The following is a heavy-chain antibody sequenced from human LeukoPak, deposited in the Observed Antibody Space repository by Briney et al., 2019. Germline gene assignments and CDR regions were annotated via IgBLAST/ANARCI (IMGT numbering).Heavy chain of an antibody. CDR2: IYYSGST. D-gene: IGHD2-2*01. Sequence: SSETLSLTCTVSGGSISSGDYYWSWIRQPPGKGLEWIGYIYYSGSTYYNPSLKSRVTISVDTSKNQFSLKLSSVTAADTAVYYCARVGLDCSSTSCYLNWIDPWGQGTLVTVSS. V-gene: IGHV4-30-4*08. CDR1: GGSISSGDYY. J-gene: IGHJ5*02. CDR3: ARVGLDCSSTSCYLNWIDP.